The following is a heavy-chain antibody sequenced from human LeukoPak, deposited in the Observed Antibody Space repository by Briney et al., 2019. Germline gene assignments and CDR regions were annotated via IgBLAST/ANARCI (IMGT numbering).Heavy chain of an antibody. D-gene: IGHD2-15*01. CDR2: IFYDGSS. CDR3: ARTYCSGGSCYYHYYYYYMDV. J-gene: IGHJ6*03. V-gene: IGHV4-39*07. CDR1: GGSISNSNYY. Sequence: SETLSLTCIVSGGSISNSNYYWGWIRQPPGRGLEWIGSIFYDGSSDYNPSLKSRVTISVDTSKNQFSLKLSSVTAADTAVYYCARTYCSGGSCYYHYYYYYMDVWGKGTTVTISS.